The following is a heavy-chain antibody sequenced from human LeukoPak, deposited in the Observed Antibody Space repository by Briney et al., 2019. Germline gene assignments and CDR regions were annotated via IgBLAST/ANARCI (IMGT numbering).Heavy chain of an antibody. V-gene: IGHV1-3*03. CDR2: IDAGNGRT. D-gene: IGHD3-9*01. CDR3: ARGQTYDILTGYYFAPPDY. J-gene: IGHJ4*02. Sequence: ASVKVSCKASGYDFTKYAVQWVRQAPGQRLEWMGWIDAGNGRTKYSQDFQGRVTITRDTSASIAYMELSSLRSDDMAVYYCARGQTYDILTGYYFAPPDYWGQGTLVTVSS. CDR1: GYDFTKYA.